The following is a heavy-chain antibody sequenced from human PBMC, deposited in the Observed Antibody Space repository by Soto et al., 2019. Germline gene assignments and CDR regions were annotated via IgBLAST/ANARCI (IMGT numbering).Heavy chain of an antibody. CDR1: GGSISSYY. Sequence: PSETLSLTCTVSGGSISSYYWSWIRQPPGKGLEWIGYIYYSGSTNYNPSLKSRVTISVDTSKNQFSLKLSSVTAADTAVYYCARGFMTTLPYWGQGTLVTVSS. D-gene: IGHD4-17*01. J-gene: IGHJ4*02. V-gene: IGHV4-59*01. CDR3: ARGFMTTLPY. CDR2: IYYSGST.